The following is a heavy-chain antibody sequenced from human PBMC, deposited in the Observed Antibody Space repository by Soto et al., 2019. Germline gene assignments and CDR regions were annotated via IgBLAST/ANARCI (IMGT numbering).Heavy chain of an antibody. CDR3: XXXXXXXXXDXXXXXXAXRFXP. J-gene: IGHJ5*02. Sequence: SETLSLTCIVSGGPINSGGYYWSWIRQHPGKGLEWIGYIYYSGSTYYNPSLKSRVTISVDTSKNQFSLKLSSVTAADTAVYYCXXXXXXXXXDXXXXXXAXRFXPWGQG. V-gene: IGHV4-31*03. CDR2: IYYSGST. CDR1: GGPINSGGYY.